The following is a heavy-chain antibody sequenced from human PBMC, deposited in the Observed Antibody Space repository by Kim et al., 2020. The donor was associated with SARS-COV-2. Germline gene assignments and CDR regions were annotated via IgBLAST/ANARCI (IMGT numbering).Heavy chain of an antibody. V-gene: IGHV4-61*02. J-gene: IGHJ6*02. CDR3: ARGWAYYYDSSGYYYYYGMDV. CDR2: IYTSGST. D-gene: IGHD3-22*01. CDR1: GGSISSGSYY. Sequence: SETLSLTCTVSGGSISSGSYYWSWIRQPAGKGLEWIGRIYTSGSTNYNPSLKSRVTISVDTSKNQFSLKLSSVTAADTAVYYCARGWAYYYDSSGYYYYYGMDVWGQGTTVTVSS.